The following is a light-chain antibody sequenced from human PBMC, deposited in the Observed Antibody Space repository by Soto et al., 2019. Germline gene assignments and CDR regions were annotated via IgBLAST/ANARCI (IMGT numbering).Light chain of an antibody. CDR1: QSVSSN. CDR3: QQYNNWPPRWT. Sequence: EIVMTQSPATLSVSPGERATLSCRASQSVSSNLAWYQQKPDQAPRLLIYGASTRATGIPARFSGSGSGTEFTLTISSLQSEDFAVYYCQQYNNWPPRWTFGQGTKVEIK. J-gene: IGKJ1*01. V-gene: IGKV3-15*01. CDR2: GAS.